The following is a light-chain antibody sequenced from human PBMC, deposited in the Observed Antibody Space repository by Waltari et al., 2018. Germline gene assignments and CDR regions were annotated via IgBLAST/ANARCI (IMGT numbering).Light chain of an antibody. CDR3: QHYVRLPVT. Sequence: EIVLTQSPGTLSLSPGERATLSCWASQSVGRSLAWYQQKRGQAPRLLIHGASTRATGIPDRFSGSGSGTDFSLTISRLEPEDFAVYYCQHYVRLPVTFGQGTKVEI. J-gene: IGKJ1*01. CDR1: QSVGRS. V-gene: IGKV3-20*01. CDR2: GAS.